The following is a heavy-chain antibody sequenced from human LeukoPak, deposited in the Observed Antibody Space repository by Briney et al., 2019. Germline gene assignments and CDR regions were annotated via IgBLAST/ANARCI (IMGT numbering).Heavy chain of an antibody. CDR1: GGTFSSYA. CDR2: IIPIFGTA. CDR3: ARGLSDVVTENYYMDV. V-gene: IGHV1-69*06. J-gene: IGHJ6*03. Sequence: SVKVSCKASGGTFSSYAISWVRQAPGQGLEWMGGIIPIFGTANYAQKLQGRITITWDTSISTAYMELSSLRSEDTAVYYCARGLSDVVTENYYMDVWGKGTTVTVSS. D-gene: IGHD2-21*02.